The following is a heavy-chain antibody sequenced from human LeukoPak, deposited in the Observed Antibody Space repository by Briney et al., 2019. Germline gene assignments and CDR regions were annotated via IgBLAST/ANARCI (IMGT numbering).Heavy chain of an antibody. D-gene: IGHD3-3*01. Sequence: ASVKVSCKASGCTFTGYYMHWVRQAPGQGLEWMGWINPNSGGTNYAQKFQGRVTMTRDTSISTAYMELSRLRSDDTAVYYCARDPLRFSYYYYMDVWGKGTTVTVSS. J-gene: IGHJ6*03. V-gene: IGHV1-2*02. CDR2: INPNSGGT. CDR3: ARDPLRFSYYYYMDV. CDR1: GCTFTGYY.